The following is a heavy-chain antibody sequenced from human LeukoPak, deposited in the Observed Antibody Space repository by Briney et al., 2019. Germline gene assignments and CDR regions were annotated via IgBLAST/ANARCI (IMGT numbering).Heavy chain of an antibody. CDR3: ARDIVVVGYYYMDV. CDR2: IYSGGST. CDR1: GFIVSSNY. J-gene: IGHJ6*03. D-gene: IGHD2-15*01. V-gene: IGHV3-66*01. Sequence: GGSLRLSCAASGFIVSSNYMSWVRQAPGKGLEWVSLIYSGGSTYYADSVKGRFTISRDNSKNTLFLQMNSLSAADTAVYYCARDIVVVGYYYMDVWGKGTTVTISS.